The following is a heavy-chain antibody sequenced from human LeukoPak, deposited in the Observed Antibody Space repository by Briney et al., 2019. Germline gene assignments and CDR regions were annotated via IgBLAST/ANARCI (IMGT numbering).Heavy chain of an antibody. CDR1: GASVSTHY. J-gene: IGHJ6*03. V-gene: IGHV4-59*02. CDR3: ARENYDFWSGYYPSDNLYYLDV. CDR2: IYYTGTT. D-gene: IGHD3-3*01. Sequence: SETLSLTCTVSGASVSTHYWTWVRQPPGKGLEWIGYIYYTGTTNYNPSLQSRLTISVDTSQNQFSLRLSSVTAADTAVYYCARENYDFWSGYYPSDNLYYLDVWGKGTTVIVSS.